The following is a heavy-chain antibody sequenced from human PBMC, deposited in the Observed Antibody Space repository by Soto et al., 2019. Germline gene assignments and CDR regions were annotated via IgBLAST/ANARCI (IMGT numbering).Heavy chain of an antibody. CDR1: GYSFTSYW. CDR3: ARILAAANYYYYGMDV. Sequence: GESLKISCNGSGYSFTSYWIDWGRQMPGKGLEWMGIIYPGDSDTRYSPSFQGQVTISADKSISTAYLQWSSLKASDTAMYYCARILAAANYYYYGMDVWGQGTTVTVSS. D-gene: IGHD6-13*01. J-gene: IGHJ6*02. V-gene: IGHV5-51*01. CDR2: IYPGDSDT.